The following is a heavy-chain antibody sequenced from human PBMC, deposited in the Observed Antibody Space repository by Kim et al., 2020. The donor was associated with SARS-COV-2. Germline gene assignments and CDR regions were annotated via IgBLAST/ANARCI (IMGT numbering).Heavy chain of an antibody. Sequence: GGSLRLSCTASGFTFNKYAMSWVRQAPGIGLQWLSGTSGGGHTTLYADSLKGRFTMSRDNSKNTLYLQMNSLRVEDTALYYCAKERYYGSGSDAMDVWGQGTTVTVSS. J-gene: IGHJ6*02. CDR2: TSGGGHTT. CDR3: AKERYYGSGSDAMDV. CDR1: GFTFNKYA. D-gene: IGHD3-10*01. V-gene: IGHV3-23*01.